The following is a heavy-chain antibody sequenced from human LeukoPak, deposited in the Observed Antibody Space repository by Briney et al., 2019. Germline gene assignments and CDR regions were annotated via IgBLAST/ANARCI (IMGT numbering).Heavy chain of an antibody. CDR3: AKDIYSRYYYDSSGYGSDY. D-gene: IGHD3-22*01. V-gene: IGHV3-23*01. CDR2: ISGSGGST. Sequence: GGTLRLSCAASGFTFSSYGMSWVRQAPGKGLEWVSAISGSGGSTYYADSVKGRFTISRDNSKNTLYLQMNSLRAEDTAVYYCAKDIYSRYYYDSSGYGSDYWGQGTLVTVSS. J-gene: IGHJ4*02. CDR1: GFTFSSYG.